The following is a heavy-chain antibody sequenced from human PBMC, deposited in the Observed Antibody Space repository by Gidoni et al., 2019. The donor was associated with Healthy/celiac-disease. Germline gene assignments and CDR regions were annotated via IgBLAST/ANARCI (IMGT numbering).Heavy chain of an antibody. D-gene: IGHD1-26*01. CDR2: IWYDGSNK. J-gene: IGHJ6*02. CDR3: ARDEGVRIVGATRYHYYYYGMDV. Sequence: QVQLVESGGGVIQPGRSLRLSCAASGFTFSSYGMPWVRQAPGKGLEWVAVIWYDGSNKYYADSVKGRFTISRDNSKNTLYLQMNSLRAEDTAVYYCARDEGVRIVGATRYHYYYYGMDVWGQGTTVTVSS. CDR1: GFTFSSYG. V-gene: IGHV3-33*01.